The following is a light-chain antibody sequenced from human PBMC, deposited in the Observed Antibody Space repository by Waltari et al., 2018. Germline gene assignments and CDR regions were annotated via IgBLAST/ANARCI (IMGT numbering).Light chain of an antibody. CDR1: QSLTKRY. J-gene: IGKJ2*01. V-gene: IGKV3-20*01. CDR2: GAS. CDR3: QQYGSSVLYT. Sequence: EVVLTQSPDTLSLSPGERATLSYRASQSLTKRYLAWYQQKPGRAPRLLIYGASSRAAGIPDRFSGSGSGTDFTLTISRLEPEDFAVYYCQQYGSSVLYTFGQGTKLEIK.